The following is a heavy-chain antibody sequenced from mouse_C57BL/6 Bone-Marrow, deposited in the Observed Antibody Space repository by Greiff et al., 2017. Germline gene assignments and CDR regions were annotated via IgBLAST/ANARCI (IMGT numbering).Heavy chain of an antibody. CDR2: INPSSGYT. Sequence: VQLQESGAELARPGASVKMSCKASGYTFTSYTMHWVKQRPGQGLEWIGYINPSSGYTKYNQKFKDKATLTADKASSTAYMQLSSLTSEDSAVYYCAREAPYYDYDWFAYWGQGTLVTVSA. CDR3: AREAPYYDYDWFAY. J-gene: IGHJ3*01. CDR1: GYTFTSYT. V-gene: IGHV1-4*01. D-gene: IGHD2-4*01.